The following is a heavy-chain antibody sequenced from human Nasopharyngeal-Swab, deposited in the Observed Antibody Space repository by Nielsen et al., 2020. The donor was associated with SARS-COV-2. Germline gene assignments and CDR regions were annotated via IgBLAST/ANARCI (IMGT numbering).Heavy chain of an antibody. J-gene: IGHJ4*02. CDR1: GSSFTSYW. Sequence: GESLKISCKGSGSSFTSYWLGWVRQMPGKGLEWMGIIYPGDSDTRYSPSFQGQVTISADKSISTAYLQWSSLKASDTAMYYCARQALGRDGYINPDYWGQGTLVTVSS. CDR3: ARQALGRDGYINPDY. D-gene: IGHD5-24*01. CDR2: IYPGDSDT. V-gene: IGHV5-51*01.